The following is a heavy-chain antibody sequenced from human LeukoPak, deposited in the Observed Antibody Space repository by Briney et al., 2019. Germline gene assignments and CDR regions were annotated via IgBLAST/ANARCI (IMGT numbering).Heavy chain of an antibody. Sequence: ASVKVSCKASGYTFTSYGISWVRQAPGQGLEWMGGIIPIFGTANYAQKFQGRVTITADESTSTAYMELSSLRSEDTAVYYCARDGPGTHYYYGMDVWGQGTTVTVSS. CDR2: IIPIFGTA. D-gene: IGHD1-7*01. V-gene: IGHV1-69*13. CDR3: ARDGPGTHYYYGMDV. J-gene: IGHJ6*02. CDR1: GYTFTSYG.